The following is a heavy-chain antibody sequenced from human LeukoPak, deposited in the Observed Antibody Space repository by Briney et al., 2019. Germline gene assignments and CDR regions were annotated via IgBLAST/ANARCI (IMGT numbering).Heavy chain of an antibody. V-gene: IGHV3-30*04. CDR2: ISYDGSNK. Sequence: GGSLRLSCAASGFTFSSYAMHCVRQAPGKGLEWVAVISYDGSNKYYADSVKGRFTISRDNSKNMLYLQMNSLRAEDTAMYFCAKDPGYRDFWGQGTLVTVSS. CDR3: AKDPGYRDF. CDR1: GFTFSSYA. J-gene: IGHJ4*02. D-gene: IGHD5-18*01.